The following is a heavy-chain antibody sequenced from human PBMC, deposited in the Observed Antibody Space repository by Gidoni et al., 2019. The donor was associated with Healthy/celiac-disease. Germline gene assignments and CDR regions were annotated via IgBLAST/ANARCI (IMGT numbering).Heavy chain of an antibody. CDR1: GYTFTSYY. V-gene: IGHV1-46*01. CDR3: ARDPEGPLPDY. CDR2: INPSGGST. J-gene: IGHJ4*02. Sequence: QVQLVQSGAEVKKPGASVKVSCKASGYTFTSYYMHGVRQAPGQGLEWSGIINPSGGSTIYAQKFQGRVTMTRDTSTSTVYMELSSLSSEDTAVYYCARDPEGPLPDYWGQGTLVTVSS.